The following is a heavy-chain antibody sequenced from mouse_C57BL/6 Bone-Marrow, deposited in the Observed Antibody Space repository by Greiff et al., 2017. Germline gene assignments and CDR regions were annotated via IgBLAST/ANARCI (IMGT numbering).Heavy chain of an antibody. CDR2: IDPETGGT. Sequence: VQLVESGAELVRPGASVTLSCKASGYTFTDYEMHWVKQTPVHGLEWIGAIDPETGGTAYNQKFKGKAILTADKSSSTAYMELRSLTSEDSAVYYCTIYGKAWFAYWGQGTLVTVSA. V-gene: IGHV1-15*01. CDR3: TIYGKAWFAY. CDR1: GYTFTDYE. J-gene: IGHJ3*01. D-gene: IGHD2-1*01.